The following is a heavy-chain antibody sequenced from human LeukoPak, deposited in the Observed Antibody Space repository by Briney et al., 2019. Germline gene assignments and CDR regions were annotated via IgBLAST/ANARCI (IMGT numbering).Heavy chain of an antibody. Sequence: GGSLRLSCAASGFTFDDYAMHWVRQAPGKGLEWVSGISWNSGSIGYADSVKGRFTISRDNAKNSLYLQMNSLRAEDTAVYYCARDGSIAAYFDYWGQGTLVTVSS. V-gene: IGHV3-9*01. CDR3: ARDGSIAAYFDY. CDR2: ISWNSGSI. D-gene: IGHD6-6*01. CDR1: GFTFDDYA. J-gene: IGHJ4*02.